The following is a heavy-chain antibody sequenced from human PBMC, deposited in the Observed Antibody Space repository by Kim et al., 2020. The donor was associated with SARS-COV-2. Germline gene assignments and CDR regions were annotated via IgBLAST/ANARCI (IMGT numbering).Heavy chain of an antibody. J-gene: IGHJ5*02. V-gene: IGHV1-69*13. Sequence: SVKVSCKASGGTFSSYAISWVRQAPGQGLEWMGGIIPIFGTANYAQKFQGRVTITADESTSTAYMELSSLRSADTAVYYCARDAEVQLERRHHSYNWFDPWGQGTLVTVSS. D-gene: IGHD1-1*01. CDR1: GGTFSSYA. CDR2: IIPIFGTA. CDR3: ARDAEVQLERRHHSYNWFDP.